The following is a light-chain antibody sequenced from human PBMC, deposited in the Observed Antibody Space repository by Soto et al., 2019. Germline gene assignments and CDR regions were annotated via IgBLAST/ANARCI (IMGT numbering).Light chain of an antibody. J-gene: IGKJ1*01. V-gene: IGKV1-5*01. CDR1: QSISSW. Sequence: IQMTQSPSTLSASVGDRVTITCRASQSISSWLAWYQQKPGKAPKLLIYDASSLESGVPSRFSGSGSGTDFTLTISSLQPEDFATYYCQQSYSTPVTFGQRTKVDIK. CDR2: DAS. CDR3: QQSYSTPVT.